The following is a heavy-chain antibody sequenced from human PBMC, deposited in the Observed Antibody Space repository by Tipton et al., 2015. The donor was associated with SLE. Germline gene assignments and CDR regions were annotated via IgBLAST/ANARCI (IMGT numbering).Heavy chain of an antibody. Sequence: LRLSCAVYGGSFSGYYWSWIRQPPGKGLEWIGYIYYSGSTNYNPSLKSRVTISVDTSKNQFSLKLSSVTAADTAVYYCARDRLGAEDYWGQGTLVPVSS. CDR3: ARDRLGAEDY. D-gene: IGHD1-26*01. CDR2: IYYSGST. V-gene: IGHV4-59*01. CDR1: GGSFSGYY. J-gene: IGHJ4*02.